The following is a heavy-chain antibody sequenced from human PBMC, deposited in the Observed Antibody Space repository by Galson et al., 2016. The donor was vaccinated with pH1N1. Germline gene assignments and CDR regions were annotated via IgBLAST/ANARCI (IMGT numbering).Heavy chain of an antibody. V-gene: IGHV1-8*01. CDR3: AIMYCGGDCPPGYFDL. D-gene: IGHD2-21*02. J-gene: IGHJ2*01. CDR1: GYTFINYD. Sequence: SVKVSCKASGYTFINYDINWVRQATGQGLEWMGWMNPNSGNTGYAQKFQGRVTMTRNTSIRTAYMELSSLRSEDTAIYYCAIMYCGGDCPPGYFDLWGRGTLVTVSS. CDR2: MNPNSGNT.